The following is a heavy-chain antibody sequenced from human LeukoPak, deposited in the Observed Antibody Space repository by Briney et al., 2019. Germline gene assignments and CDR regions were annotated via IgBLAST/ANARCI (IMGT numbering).Heavy chain of an antibody. D-gene: IGHD5-12*01. V-gene: IGHV3-23*01. CDR1: GFTFSSYS. Sequence: GGSLRLSCSASGFTFSSYSMSWVRQAPGKGLEWVSAISGSGGSTYYADSVKGRFTISRDNSKNTLYLQMNSLRAEDTAVYYCAKDDVDIVAVYYFDYWGQGTLVTVSS. CDR2: ISGSGGST. J-gene: IGHJ4*02. CDR3: AKDDVDIVAVYYFDY.